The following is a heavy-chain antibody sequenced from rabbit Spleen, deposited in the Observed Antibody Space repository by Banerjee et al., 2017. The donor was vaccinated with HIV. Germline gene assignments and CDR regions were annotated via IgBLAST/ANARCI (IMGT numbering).Heavy chain of an antibody. CDR1: GFSFSDRDV. CDR2: IGTTTT. J-gene: IGHJ4*01. CDR3: ARDYGGVPGFGFATDYYFKL. Sequence: EQLEESGGGLVKPEGSLTLTCKASGFSFSDRDVMCWVRQAPGKGLEWIGCIGTTTTWYASWAKGRFTISKTSSTTVTLQMTSLTAADTATYFCARDYGGVPGFGFATDYYFKLWGPGTLVTVS. D-gene: IGHD6-1*01. V-gene: IGHV1S45*01.